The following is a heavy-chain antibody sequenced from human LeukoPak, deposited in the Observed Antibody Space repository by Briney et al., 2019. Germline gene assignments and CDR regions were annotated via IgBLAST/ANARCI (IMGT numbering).Heavy chain of an antibody. V-gene: IGHV6-1*01. CDR3: ARGISRFNWFDT. D-gene: IGHD3-10*01. Sequence: SQTLSLTCALSGDSVSGNTTAWNWIRQSPSRGLEWLGRTYSRSRWYQDYAVSVTSRISISADTSKSQFSLQLISVTPDDTAIYFCARGISRFNWFDTWGQGTLVTVSS. CDR1: GDSVSGNTTA. J-gene: IGHJ5*02. CDR2: TYSRSRWYQ.